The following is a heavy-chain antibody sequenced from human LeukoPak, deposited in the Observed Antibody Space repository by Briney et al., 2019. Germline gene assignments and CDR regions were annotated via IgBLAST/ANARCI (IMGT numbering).Heavy chain of an antibody. J-gene: IGHJ4*02. D-gene: IGHD7-27*01. CDR3: AKGLTHWAQFDY. V-gene: IGHV3-23*01. CDR1: GFTFSSYA. CDR2: ISGSGGST. Sequence: GGSLRLSCAAPGFTFSSYAMSWARQAPGKGLEWVSAISGSGGSTYYADSVKGRFTISRDNSKNTLYLQMNSLRAEDTAVYYCAKGLTHWAQFDYWGQGTLVTVSS.